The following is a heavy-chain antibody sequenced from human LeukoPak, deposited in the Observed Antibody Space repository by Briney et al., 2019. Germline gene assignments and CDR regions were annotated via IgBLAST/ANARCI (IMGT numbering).Heavy chain of an antibody. J-gene: IGHJ3*02. CDR1: GHSMSSFN. D-gene: IGHD2-2*01. CDR3: ARSSNYASDI. V-gene: IGHV4-4*07. Sequence: PSETLSLTCAVSGHSMSSFNWTWLRQPAGKGLEWIGHMYITGDTYYNPSLESRVSLSIDTSKNQFSLKLTSVTAADTAVYYCARSSNYASDIWGQGTMVSVSS. CDR2: MYITGDT.